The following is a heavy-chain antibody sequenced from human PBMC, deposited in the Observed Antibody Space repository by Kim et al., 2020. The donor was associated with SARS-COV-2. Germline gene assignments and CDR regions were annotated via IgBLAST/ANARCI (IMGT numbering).Heavy chain of an antibody. CDR3: ARQGEYWLQQPNYYYYYGMDV. D-gene: IGHD5-12*01. V-gene: IGHV5-51*01. J-gene: IGHJ6*02. Sequence: GESLKISCKGSGYSFTSYWIGWVRQMPGKGLEWMGIIYPGDSDTRYSPSFQGQVTISADKSISTAYLQWSSLKASDTAMYYCARQGEYWLQQPNYYYYYGMDVWGQGTTVTVSS. CDR1: GYSFTSYW. CDR2: IYPGDSDT.